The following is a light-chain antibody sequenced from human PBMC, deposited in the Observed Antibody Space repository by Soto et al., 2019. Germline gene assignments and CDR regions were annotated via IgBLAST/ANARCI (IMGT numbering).Light chain of an antibody. CDR3: QSYDSSSVV. J-gene: IGLJ2*01. CDR2: EDN. Sequence: NFMLTQPHSVSESPGKTVTISCTRSSGSIASNSVQWYQQRPGSAPTTVIYEDNQRPSGVPDRFSGSIDSSSNSSFLTTSRLTNDDEDYYCCQSYDSSSVVFGGGTKLTVL. CDR1: SGSIASNS. V-gene: IGLV6-57*04.